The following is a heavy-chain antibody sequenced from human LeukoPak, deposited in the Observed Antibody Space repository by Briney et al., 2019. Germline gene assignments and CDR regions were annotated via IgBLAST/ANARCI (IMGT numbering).Heavy chain of an antibody. CDR1: GFTFRNYW. D-gene: IGHD2-15*01. CDR3: GKDSVSTVVAPVATS. J-gene: IGHJ4*02. Sequence: RGALRLSCAASGFTFRNYWMSWVRQAPGKGLEWVANIKQDGSEKNYVDSVKGRFTISRDNATTSLFLQMNSLRAEDTAVYYCGKDSVSTVVAPVATSWGQGTLVTVSS. CDR2: IKQDGSEK. V-gene: IGHV3-7*01.